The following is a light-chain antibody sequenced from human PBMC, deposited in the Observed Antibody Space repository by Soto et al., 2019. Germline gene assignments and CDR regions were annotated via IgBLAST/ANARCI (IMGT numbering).Light chain of an antibody. CDR3: QQYDYWPRT. CDR2: KAS. CDR1: QTISSW. J-gene: IGKJ1*01. V-gene: IGKV1-5*03. Sequence: SVGDRVTITCRASQTISSWLAWYQQKPGKAPKLLIYKASTLKSGVPSRFSGSGSGTEFTLTISSLQPDDFAVYYCQQYDYWPRTFGQGTKVDIK.